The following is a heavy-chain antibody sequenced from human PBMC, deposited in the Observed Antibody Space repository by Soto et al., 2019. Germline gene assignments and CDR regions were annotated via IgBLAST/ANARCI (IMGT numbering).Heavy chain of an antibody. CDR2: IYYSGST. CDR3: ARDRASSSAWFDP. D-gene: IGHD6-6*01. J-gene: IGHJ5*02. CDR1: GGSISSGGYY. V-gene: IGHV4-31*03. Sequence: SETLSLTCTVSGGSISSGGYYWSWIRQHPGKGLEWIGYIYYSGSTYYNPSLKSRVTISVDTSKNQFSLKLSSVTAADTAVYYCARDRASSSAWFDPWGQGTLVTVSS.